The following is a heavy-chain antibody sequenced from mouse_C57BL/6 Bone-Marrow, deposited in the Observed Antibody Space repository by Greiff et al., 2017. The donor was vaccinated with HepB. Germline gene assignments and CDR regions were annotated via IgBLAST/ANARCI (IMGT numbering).Heavy chain of an antibody. D-gene: IGHD1-1*01. V-gene: IGHV5-17*01. CDR1: GFTFGDYG. J-gene: IGHJ4*01. CDR2: ISSGSSTI. Sequence: EVQRVESGGGLVKPGGSLKLSCAASGFTFGDYGMHWVRQAPEKGLEWVAYISSGSSTIYYADTVKGRFTISRDNAKNTLFLQMTSLRSEDTAMYYCARSGSSPYYAMDYWGQGTSVTVSS. CDR3: ARSGSSPYYAMDY.